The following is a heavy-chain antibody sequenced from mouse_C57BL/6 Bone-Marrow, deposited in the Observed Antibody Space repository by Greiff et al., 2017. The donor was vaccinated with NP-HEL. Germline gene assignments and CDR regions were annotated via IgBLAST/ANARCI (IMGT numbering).Heavy chain of an antibody. V-gene: IGHV6-6*01. CDR2: IRNKANNHAT. Sequence: EVKLVESGGGLVQPGGSMKLSCAASGFTFSDAWMDWVRQSPEKGLEWVAEIRNKANNHATYYAESVKGRFTISRDDSKSSVYLQMNSLRAEDTGIYYCTRVYYSNYVGSFNYWGQGTTLTVSS. D-gene: IGHD2-5*01. CDR1: GFTFSDAW. J-gene: IGHJ2*01. CDR3: TRVYYSNYVGSFNY.